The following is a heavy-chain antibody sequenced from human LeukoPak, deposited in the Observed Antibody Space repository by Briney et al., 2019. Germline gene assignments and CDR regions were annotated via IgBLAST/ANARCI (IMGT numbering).Heavy chain of an antibody. V-gene: IGHV4-34*01. CDR3: ARALPGYFDTSGYYFDY. J-gene: IGHJ4*02. D-gene: IGHD3-22*01. Sequence: SETLPLTCAVFGGSFSGYYWSWIRQPPGRGLEWIGEINHSGSTNYNPSLKSRVTISVDTSKNQFSLKLSSVTAADTAVYYCARALPGYFDTSGYYFDYWGQGTLVTVSS. CDR2: INHSGST. CDR1: GGSFSGYY.